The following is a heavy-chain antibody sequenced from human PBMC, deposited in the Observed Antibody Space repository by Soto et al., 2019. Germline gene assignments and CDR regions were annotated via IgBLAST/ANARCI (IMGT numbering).Heavy chain of an antibody. CDR3: ARDPAWGSFDY. Sequence: GGSLRLSCAASGFTFSDYYMSWIRQAPGKGLEWVSYISSSGGSIYYADSVKGRFTISRDNAKNTLYLQMNSLRAEDTAVYYCARDPAWGSFDYWGLGTLVTVSS. CDR2: ISSSGGSI. J-gene: IGHJ4*02. D-gene: IGHD7-27*01. CDR1: GFTFSDYY. V-gene: IGHV3-11*01.